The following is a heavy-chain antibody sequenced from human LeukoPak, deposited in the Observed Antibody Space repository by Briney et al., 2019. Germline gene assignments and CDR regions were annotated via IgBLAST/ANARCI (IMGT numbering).Heavy chain of an antibody. J-gene: IGHJ4*02. CDR1: GFTFSSYA. V-gene: IGHV3-23*01. D-gene: IGHD2-2*02. CDR3: ARGTGYCSSTSCYTFDY. Sequence: GGSLRLSCAASGFTFSSYAMSWVRQAPGKGLEWVSAISGSGGSTYYADSVKGRFTISRENAKSSLYLQMNSLRAGDTAVYYCARGTGYCSSTSCYTFDYWGQGTLVTVSS. CDR2: ISGSGGST.